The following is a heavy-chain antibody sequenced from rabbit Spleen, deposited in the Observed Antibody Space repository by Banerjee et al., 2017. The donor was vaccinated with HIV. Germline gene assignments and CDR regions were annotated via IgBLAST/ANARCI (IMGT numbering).Heavy chain of an antibody. J-gene: IGHJ6*01. D-gene: IGHD6-1*01. CDR3: ARASVGFNGYNHAYYYGMDL. CDR2: IYAGSIGDT. Sequence: QEQLVASGGGLVQPEGSLTLTCTASGFSFSSSYYMCWVRQAPGKGLEWIACIYAGSIGDTYYASWAKGRFTISKTSSTTVTLQMTSLTAADTATYFCARASVGFNGYNHAYYYGMDLWGPGTLVTVS. CDR1: GFSFSSSYY. V-gene: IGHV1S45*01.